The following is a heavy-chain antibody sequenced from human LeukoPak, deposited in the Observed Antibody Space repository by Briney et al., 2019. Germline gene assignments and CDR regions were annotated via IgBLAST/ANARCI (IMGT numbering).Heavy chain of an antibody. Sequence: GGSLRLSCAASGFTFSSYSMNWVRQAPGKGLEWVSYISSSSSTIYYADSVKGRFTISRDNAKNSLYLQMNSLRAEDTAVYYCARGDSDYDILTGYYNVIGYWGRGTLVTVSS. J-gene: IGHJ4*02. CDR1: GFTFSSYS. CDR3: ARGDSDYDILTGYYNVIGY. CDR2: ISSSSSTI. V-gene: IGHV3-48*01. D-gene: IGHD3-9*01.